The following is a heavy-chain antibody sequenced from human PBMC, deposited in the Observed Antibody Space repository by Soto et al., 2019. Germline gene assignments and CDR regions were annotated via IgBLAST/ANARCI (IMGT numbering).Heavy chain of an antibody. Sequence: QVQLVESGGGVVQPGRSLRLSCAASGFTFSSYAMHWVRQAPGKGLEWVAVISYDGSNKYYADSVKGRFTISRDNSKNTLYLQMNSLRAEDTAVYYCARVRKLWRTDAFDIWGQGTMVTVSS. J-gene: IGHJ3*02. CDR3: ARVRKLWRTDAFDI. CDR1: GFTFSSYA. CDR2: ISYDGSNK. D-gene: IGHD6-19*01. V-gene: IGHV3-30-3*01.